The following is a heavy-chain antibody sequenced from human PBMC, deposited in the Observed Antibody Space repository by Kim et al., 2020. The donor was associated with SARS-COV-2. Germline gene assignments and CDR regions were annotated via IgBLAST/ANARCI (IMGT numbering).Heavy chain of an antibody. CDR2: IYYSGST. Sequence: SETLSLTCTVSGGSISSSSYYWGWIRQPPGKGLEWIGSIYYSGSTYYNPSLKSRVTISVDTSKNQFSLKLSSVTAADTAVYYCASPMEAAEAYDYWGQGTLVTVSS. CDR3: ASPMEAAEAYDY. V-gene: IGHV4-39*01. D-gene: IGHD6-13*01. J-gene: IGHJ4*02. CDR1: GGSISSSSYY.